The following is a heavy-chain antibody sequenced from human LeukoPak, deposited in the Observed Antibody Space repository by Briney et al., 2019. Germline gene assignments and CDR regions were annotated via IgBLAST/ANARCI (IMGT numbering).Heavy chain of an antibody. V-gene: IGHV3-30*18. CDR3: AKDLSPLVTVVTPDY. CDR1: GFTFSSYG. CDR2: ISYDGSNK. Sequence: GGSLRLSCAASGFTFSSYGMHWVRQAPGKGLEWVAVISYDGSNKYYADSVKGRFTISRDNSKNTLYLQMNSLRAEDTAVYYCAKDLSPLVTVVTPDYWGQGTLVTVSS. J-gene: IGHJ4*02. D-gene: IGHD4-23*01.